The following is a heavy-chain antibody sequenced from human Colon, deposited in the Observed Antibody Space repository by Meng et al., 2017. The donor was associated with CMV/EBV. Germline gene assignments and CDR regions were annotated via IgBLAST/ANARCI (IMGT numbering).Heavy chain of an antibody. J-gene: IGHJ3*02. CDR2: IYYSGST. CDR1: GDSITSSF. V-gene: IGHV4-59*01. D-gene: IGHD3-3*01. CDR3: ARGDFWSGYSDAFDI. Sequence: SETLSLTCTVSGDSITSSFWSWIRQPPGKGLEWIGYIYYSGSTNYNPSLKSRVTISVDTSKNQFSLKLSSVTAADTAVYYCARGDFWSGYSDAFDIWGQGTMVTVSS.